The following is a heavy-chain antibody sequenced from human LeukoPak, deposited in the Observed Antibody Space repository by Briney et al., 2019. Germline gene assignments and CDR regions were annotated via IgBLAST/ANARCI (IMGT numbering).Heavy chain of an antibody. D-gene: IGHD4-17*01. Sequence: GGSLRLSCAASGFTFSTYWMHWVRQAPGKGLVWVSRIDTDGSSTSYADSVKGRFTISRDNAKNTLYLQMNSLRAEDTAVYHCTRDRYGDYSDYWGQGILVTVSS. J-gene: IGHJ4*02. CDR1: GFTFSTYW. CDR3: TRDRYGDYSDY. V-gene: IGHV3-74*01. CDR2: IDTDGSST.